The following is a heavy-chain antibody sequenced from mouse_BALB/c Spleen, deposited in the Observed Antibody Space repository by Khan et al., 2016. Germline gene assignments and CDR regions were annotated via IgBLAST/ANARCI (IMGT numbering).Heavy chain of an antibody. J-gene: IGHJ3*01. CDR2: IDPANGNS. CDR1: GFNIKDTY. CDR3: ARGGNYVELGN. D-gene: IGHD2-1*01. Sequence: VQLQQSGAELVKPGASVKLSCTASGFNIKDTYMHWVKQRPEQCLEWIGRIDPANGNSKYDPKFQGKAAITADTSSNTAYLQLSSLTSEDTAVYYCARGGNYVELGNWGQGTLVTVSA. V-gene: IGHV14-3*02.